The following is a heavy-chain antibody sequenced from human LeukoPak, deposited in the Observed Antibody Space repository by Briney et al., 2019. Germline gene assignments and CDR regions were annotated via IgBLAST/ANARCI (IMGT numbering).Heavy chain of an antibody. CDR2: IYSGGST. V-gene: IGHV3-66*02. Sequence: PGGSLRLSCAASGFTVSSNYMSWVRQAPGKGLEWVSVIYSGGSTYYADSVKGRFTISRDNSKNTLYLQMNSLRAEDTAVYYCARVKVRGVPDAFDIWGQGTMVTVSS. CDR1: GFTVSSNY. J-gene: IGHJ3*02. CDR3: ARVKVRGVPDAFDI. D-gene: IGHD3-10*01.